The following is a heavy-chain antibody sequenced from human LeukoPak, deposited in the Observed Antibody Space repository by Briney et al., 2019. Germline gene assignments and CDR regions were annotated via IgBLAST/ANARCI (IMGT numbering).Heavy chain of an antibody. CDR1: GYTSTDYY. J-gene: IGHJ4*02. CDR2: INPNSGGT. V-gene: IGHV1-2*02. CDR3: ARAGDSSNWYSDY. Sequence: ASVKVSCKASGYTSTDYYMHWLRPAPGQGLEWMGWINPNSGGTNYAQKFQGRVTMTRDTSISTAYMELSRLRSDDTAMYYCARAGDSSNWYSDYWGQGTLVTVSS. D-gene: IGHD3-22*01.